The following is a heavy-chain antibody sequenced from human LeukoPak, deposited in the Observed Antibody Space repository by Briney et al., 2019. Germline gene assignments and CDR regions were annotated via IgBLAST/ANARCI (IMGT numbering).Heavy chain of an antibody. Sequence: SETLSLTCTVSGGSIRSSSYYWGWIRQPPGKGLEWIGEINHSGSTNYNPSLKSRVTISVDTSKNQFSLKLSSVTAADTAVYYCARDYVGVCGSCLGHNWFDPWGQGTLVTVSS. V-gene: IGHV4-39*07. CDR2: INHSGST. CDR1: GGSIRSSSYY. J-gene: IGHJ5*02. D-gene: IGHD2-15*01. CDR3: ARDYVGVCGSCLGHNWFDP.